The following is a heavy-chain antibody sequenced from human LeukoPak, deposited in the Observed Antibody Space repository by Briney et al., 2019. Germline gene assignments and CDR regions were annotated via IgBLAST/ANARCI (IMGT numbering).Heavy chain of an antibody. Sequence: PGGSLRLSCAASGFTVSSNYMSWVRQAPGKGLEWVSAISGSGGSTYYADSVKGRFTISRDNSKNALYLQMNSLRAEDTAIYYCARAGSIRFDYWGQGTLVTVSP. CDR2: ISGSGGST. CDR1: GFTVSSNY. V-gene: IGHV3-23*01. J-gene: IGHJ4*02. CDR3: ARAGSIRFDY. D-gene: IGHD1-26*01.